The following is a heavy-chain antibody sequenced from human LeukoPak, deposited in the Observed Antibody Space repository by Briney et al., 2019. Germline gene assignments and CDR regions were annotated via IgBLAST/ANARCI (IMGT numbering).Heavy chain of an antibody. CDR2: ILYSGST. V-gene: IGHV4-61*08. D-gene: IGHD3-16*01. CDR1: GGSVSSGDCY. Sequence: PSETLSLTCTVSGGSVSSGDCYWSWIRQLPGKGLEWIGYILYSGSTNYNPSLKSRVTISVDTSKNQFSLKLSSVTAADTAVYYCVRVRWGRYLEKEDYWGQGTLVTVSS. J-gene: IGHJ4*02. CDR3: VRVRWGRYLEKEDY.